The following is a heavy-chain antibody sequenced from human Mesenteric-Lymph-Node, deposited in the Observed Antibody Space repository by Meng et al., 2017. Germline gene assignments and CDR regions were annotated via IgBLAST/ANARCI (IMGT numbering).Heavy chain of an antibody. CDR1: GGSISSDY. J-gene: IGHJ5*02. Sequence: SETLSLTCAVSGGSISSDYWSWIRQPPGKGLEWIGFIYYSGSTNYNPSLKSRVTISVDTSKNQFSLKLSSVTAADTAVYYCANSGSYYWFDPWGQGTLVTVSS. V-gene: IGHV4-59*12. CDR2: IYYSGST. D-gene: IGHD1-26*01. CDR3: ANSGSYYWFDP.